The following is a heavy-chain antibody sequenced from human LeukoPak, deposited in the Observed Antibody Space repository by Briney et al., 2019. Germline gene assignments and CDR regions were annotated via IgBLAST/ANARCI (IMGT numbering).Heavy chain of an antibody. V-gene: IGHV4-61*02. D-gene: IGHD4-23*01. J-gene: IGHJ5*02. Sequence: PSETLSLTCTVSGGSISSGSYYWSWIRQPAGKGLEWIGRIYTSGSTNYNPSLKSRVTISVDTSKNQFSLKLSSVTAADTAVYYCARGTVVTYNWFDPWGQGTLVTVSS. CDR2: IYTSGST. CDR1: GGSISSGSYY. CDR3: ARGTVVTYNWFDP.